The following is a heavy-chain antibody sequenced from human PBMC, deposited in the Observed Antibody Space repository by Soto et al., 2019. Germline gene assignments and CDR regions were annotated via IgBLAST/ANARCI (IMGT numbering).Heavy chain of an antibody. V-gene: IGHV3-48*01. D-gene: IGHD2-2*01. CDR3: ARDARYCSSTSCHQGDY. Sequence: PGGSLRLSCAASGFTFSSYSMNWVRQAPGKGLEWVSYISSSSSTIYYADSVKGRFTISRDNAKNSLYLQMNSLRAEDTAVYYCARDARYCSSTSCHQGDYWGQGTLVTVSS. CDR1: GFTFSSYS. J-gene: IGHJ4*02. CDR2: ISSSSSTI.